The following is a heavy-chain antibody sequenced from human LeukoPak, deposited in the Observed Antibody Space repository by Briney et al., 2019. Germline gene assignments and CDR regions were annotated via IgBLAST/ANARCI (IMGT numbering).Heavy chain of an antibody. CDR3: ARHPYSGSYHFDY. D-gene: IGHD1-26*01. J-gene: IGHJ4*02. CDR1: GYTFTGYY. Sequence: ASVNISCKASGYTFTGYYIHWVRQAPGQGLEWMGWINPNSGGTNYAQKFQGRVTMTRDTSISTAYMELSRLTSDDTAVYYCARHPYSGSYHFDYWGQGTLVTVSS. V-gene: IGHV1-2*02. CDR2: INPNSGGT.